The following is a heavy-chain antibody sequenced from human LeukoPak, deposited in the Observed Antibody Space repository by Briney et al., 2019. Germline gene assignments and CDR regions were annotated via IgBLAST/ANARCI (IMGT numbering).Heavy chain of an antibody. V-gene: IGHV3-30-3*01. Sequence: SGGSLRLSCAASGFTFSSYAMHWVRQAPGKGLEWVAVISYDGSNKYYADSVKGRFTISRDTSKNTLYLQVSSLRVEDTAVYYCARDPYYYDSSAFYPFDYWGQGTLVTVSS. CDR3: ARDPYYYDSSAFYPFDY. J-gene: IGHJ4*02. CDR2: ISYDGSNK. CDR1: GFTFSSYA. D-gene: IGHD3-22*01.